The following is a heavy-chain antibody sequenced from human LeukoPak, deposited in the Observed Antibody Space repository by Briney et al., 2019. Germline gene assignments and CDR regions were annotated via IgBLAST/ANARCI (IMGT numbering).Heavy chain of an antibody. J-gene: IGHJ4*02. CDR1: GFTFSSYW. V-gene: IGHV3-74*01. Sequence: PGGSLRLSCAASGFTFSSYWMRWVRQAPGKGLVWVSRIDSDGGNTNYADSVKGRFTVSRDNAKNTLYLQMNSLRAEDTAVYYCARDDYGDYYFDYWGQGTLVTVSS. CDR3: ARDDYGDYYFDY. CDR2: IDSDGGNT. D-gene: IGHD4-17*01.